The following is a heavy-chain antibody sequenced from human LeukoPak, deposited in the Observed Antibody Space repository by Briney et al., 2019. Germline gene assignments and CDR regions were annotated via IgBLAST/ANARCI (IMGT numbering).Heavy chain of an antibody. D-gene: IGHD2-21*01. CDR3: AANTPRVVREDAFDI. V-gene: IGHV1-58*02. Sequence: TSVKVSCKASGFTFTSSAMQWVRQARGQRLEWIGWIVVGSGNTNYAQNFQERVTITRDMSTSTAYMELSSLRSEDTAVYYCAANTPRVVREDAFDIWGQGIMVTVSS. CDR2: IVVGSGNT. CDR1: GFTFTSSA. J-gene: IGHJ3*02.